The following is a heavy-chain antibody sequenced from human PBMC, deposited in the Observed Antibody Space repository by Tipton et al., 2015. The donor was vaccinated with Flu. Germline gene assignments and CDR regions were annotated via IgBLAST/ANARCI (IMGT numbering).Heavy chain of an antibody. CDR2: IIPILGIA. CDR1: GGTFSSYA. CDR3: ARDVGPSIAAPWGFYDY. D-gene: IGHD6-25*01. Sequence: QMQLVQSGAEVKKPGSSVKVSCKASGGTFSSYAISWVRQAPGQGLEWMGRIIPILGIANYAQKFQGRVTITADKSTSTAYMELSSLRSEDTAVYYRARDVGPSIAAPWGFYDYWGQGTLVTVSS. J-gene: IGHJ4*02. V-gene: IGHV1-69*09.